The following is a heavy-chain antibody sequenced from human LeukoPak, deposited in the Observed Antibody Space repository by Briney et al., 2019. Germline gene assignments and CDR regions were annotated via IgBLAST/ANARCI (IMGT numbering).Heavy chain of an antibody. CDR3: ARGADTAPPDY. J-gene: IGHJ4*02. D-gene: IGHD5-18*01. Sequence: ASVKVSCKASGHTFTSYYMHWVRQAPGQGLEWMGIINPSGGSTSYAQKFQGRVTMTRDTSTSIVYMDLSSLRSEDTAVYYCARGADTAPPDYWGQGTLVTVSS. CDR2: INPSGGST. V-gene: IGHV1-46*01. CDR1: GHTFTSYY.